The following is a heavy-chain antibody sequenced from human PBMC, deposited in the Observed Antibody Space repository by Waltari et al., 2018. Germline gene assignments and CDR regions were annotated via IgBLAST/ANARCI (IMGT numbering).Heavy chain of an antibody. D-gene: IGHD6-19*01. CDR3: TREHGAVAGSYYYYGMDV. CDR2: INGDGYGI. J-gene: IGHJ6*02. CDR1: GFTFSDYW. V-gene: IGHV3-74*01. Sequence: EVQLLEAGGDLVQPGGSLRLSCAASGFTFSDYWMHWVRQVPGQGLVWVSRINGDGYGITYSDSVQGRFTVSRDSARNTLLLQMNSLRVEDTAVYFCTREHGAVAGSYYYYGMDVWGQGTTVIVSS.